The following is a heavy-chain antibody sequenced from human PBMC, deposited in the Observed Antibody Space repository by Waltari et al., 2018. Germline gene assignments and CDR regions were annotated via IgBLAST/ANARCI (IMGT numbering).Heavy chain of an antibody. CDR2: IKTDGSTT. CDR3: ARDLDWVLLDH. CDR1: GFPFGNYW. D-gene: IGHD3-9*01. V-gene: IGHV3-74*01. J-gene: IGHJ4*02. Sequence: EVQLVESGGGLVQPGGSLRLSCAASGFPFGNYWMHGVRQTPGKGLVWVSRIKTDGSTTAYADAVKGRFTVSRDNAKNTLYLQMHSLRADDTAVYFCARDLDWVLLDHWGQGSLVTVSS.